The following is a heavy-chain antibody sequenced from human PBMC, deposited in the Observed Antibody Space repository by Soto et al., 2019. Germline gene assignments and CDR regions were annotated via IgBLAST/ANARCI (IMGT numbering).Heavy chain of an antibody. CDR1: GYSISSSNW. D-gene: IGHD3-10*01. J-gene: IGHJ6*01. CDR3: ARQGFGPLHGLVDV. Sequence: PSETLSLTCAVSGYSISSSNWWSWVRQPPGKGLEWIGEIHHSGSTNYNPSLQSRVAISVDTSKSQFSLKVTSVTATDTAVYYCARQGFGPLHGLVDVWGQGTTVTVSS. CDR2: IHHSGST. V-gene: IGHV4-4*02.